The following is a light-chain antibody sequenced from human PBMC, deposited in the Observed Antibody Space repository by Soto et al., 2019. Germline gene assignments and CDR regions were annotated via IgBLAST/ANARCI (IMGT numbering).Light chain of an antibody. CDR2: DAS. J-gene: IGKJ1*01. V-gene: IGKV1-5*01. Sequence: DIQMTQSPSTLSAFVGDRVTITCRASQTIRNYLAWYQQKPGKAPDLLIYDASSLENEVPSRFSGSGFGTEFTLTISSLQPDDSATYYCPQYGLQGTFGQGTKVDIK. CDR3: PQYGLQGT. CDR1: QTIRNY.